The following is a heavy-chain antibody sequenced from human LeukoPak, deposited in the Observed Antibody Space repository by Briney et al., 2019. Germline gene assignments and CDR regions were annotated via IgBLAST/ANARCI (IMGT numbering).Heavy chain of an antibody. V-gene: IGHV1-2*02. D-gene: IGHD2-2*01. CDR1: GYTFTGYY. J-gene: IGHJ6*04. CDR2: INPNSGGT. Sequence: GASVKVSCKASGYTFTGYYMHWVRQAPGQGLEWMGWINPNSGGTNPQKFQGRVTMTRDTSISTAYMELSRLRSDDTAVYYCARGRGYCSSTSCYSVWMDVWGKGTTVTVSS. CDR3: ARGRGYCSSTSCYSVWMDV.